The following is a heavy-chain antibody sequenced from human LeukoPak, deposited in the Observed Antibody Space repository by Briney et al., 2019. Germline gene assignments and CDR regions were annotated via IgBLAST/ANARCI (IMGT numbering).Heavy chain of an antibody. Sequence: PGGSLRLSCAASEFTFGDYEMNWVRQAPGKGLEWVSFISSSGGRTYYAESVKGRFIISRDNAKNSLYLQMNSLRAEDTAVYYCAREAKEDGRLDPWGPGTLVTVSS. V-gene: IGHV3-48*03. D-gene: IGHD1-26*01. CDR3: AREAKEDGRLDP. J-gene: IGHJ5*02. CDR1: EFTFGDYE. CDR2: ISSSGGRT.